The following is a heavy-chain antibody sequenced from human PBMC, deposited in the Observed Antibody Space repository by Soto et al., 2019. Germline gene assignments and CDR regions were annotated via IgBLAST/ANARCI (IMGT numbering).Heavy chain of an antibody. CDR3: ARDAGYCSGGRCYTFDY. CDR1: GGSISSYY. J-gene: IGHJ4*02. D-gene: IGHD2-15*01. V-gene: IGHV4-59*01. Sequence: SETLSLTCTVSGGSISSYYWSWIRQPPGKGLEWIGYIYYSGSTNYNPSLKSRVTISVDTSKNQFSLKLSSVTAADTAVYYCARDAGYCSGGRCYTFDYWGQGNLVTVSS. CDR2: IYYSGST.